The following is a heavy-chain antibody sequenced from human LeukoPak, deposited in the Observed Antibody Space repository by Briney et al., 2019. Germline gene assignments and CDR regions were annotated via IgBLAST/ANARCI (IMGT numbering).Heavy chain of an antibody. D-gene: IGHD3-9*01. CDR1: GYSFTSYW. Sequence: GESLKISCKGSGYSFTSYWIGWVRQMPGKGLEWMGIIYPGDSDTRYSPSFQGQVTISADKSISTAYLQWSSLKASDTAMYYCARCAGGPQTNIFNWFDPWGQGTLVTVSS. J-gene: IGHJ5*02. V-gene: IGHV5-51*01. CDR2: IYPGDSDT. CDR3: ARCAGGPQTNIFNWFDP.